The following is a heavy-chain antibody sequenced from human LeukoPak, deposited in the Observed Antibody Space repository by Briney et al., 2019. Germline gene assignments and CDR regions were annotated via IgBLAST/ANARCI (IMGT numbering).Heavy chain of an antibody. CDR3: ARDNSVGDYAWWFDP. Sequence: AAVKVSCKASGYTFTNHYMHWVRQAPGQGREGLGLISPSGDKTWNAQKFQGRVTMTSEMSTSTDYLELRSLRSEDRAVYYCARDNSVGDYAWWFDPWGQGTLVTVSS. D-gene: IGHD1-26*01. V-gene: IGHV1-46*01. CDR1: GYTFTNHY. CDR2: ISPSGDKT. J-gene: IGHJ5*02.